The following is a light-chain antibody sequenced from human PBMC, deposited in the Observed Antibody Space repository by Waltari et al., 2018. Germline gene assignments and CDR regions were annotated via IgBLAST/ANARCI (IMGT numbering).Light chain of an antibody. Sequence: DIVMTQSPDSLAVSLGERATINCKSSQSVLYSSNNKNYLAWYQQKPGQRPKLLIYWASTREAGVPYRFSGSGSGTDFTLTISSLQAEDVAVYYCQQYYSTLYTFGQGTKLEIK. J-gene: IGKJ2*01. CDR1: QSVLYSSNNKNY. V-gene: IGKV4-1*01. CDR2: WAS. CDR3: QQYYSTLYT.